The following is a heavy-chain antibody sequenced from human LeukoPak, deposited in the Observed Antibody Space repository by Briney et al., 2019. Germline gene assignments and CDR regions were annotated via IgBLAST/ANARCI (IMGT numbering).Heavy chain of an antibody. J-gene: IGHJ6*03. CDR3: SRLSYYNYYMDV. V-gene: IGHV4-39*01. Sequence: PSVTLSLTCTVSGGPISSNSYYWAWIRQPPGKGLEWIGTIYYSGNTYYNPSLKSRVTISIDTSKNQFSLKLSSVTAADTAVYYSSRLSYYNYYMDVWGKGTTVTVS. CDR1: GGPISSNSYY. CDR2: IYYSGNT.